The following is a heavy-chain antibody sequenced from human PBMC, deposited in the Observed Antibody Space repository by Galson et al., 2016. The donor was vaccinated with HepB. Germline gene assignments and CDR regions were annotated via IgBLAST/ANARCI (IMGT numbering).Heavy chain of an antibody. D-gene: IGHD5-18*01. CDR1: GFTFSNYA. Sequence: SLRLSCAASGFTFSNYAMSWVRQAPGKGLEWVSSISGTGGTTYYADSVKCRFTISRDKSKNTLYLQMNSLRGEDTAVYYCAKDLDGYTYGYSYSDHWGQGTLVTVSS. CDR2: ISGTGGTT. CDR3: AKDLDGYTYGYSYSDH. V-gene: IGHV3-23*01. J-gene: IGHJ4*02.